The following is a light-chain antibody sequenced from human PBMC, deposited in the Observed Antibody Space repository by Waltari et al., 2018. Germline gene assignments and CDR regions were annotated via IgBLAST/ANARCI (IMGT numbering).Light chain of an antibody. CDR1: QSISSY. V-gene: IGKV1-39*01. CDR2: AAS. J-gene: IGKJ2*01. Sequence: DIQMTQSPSSLSASVGDRVTITCRASQSISSYLNWYQQKPGKAPKFLIFAASRLQSVVPSRFSGSGYGTDFTLTIRSVQPEDFATYFCQQSYSSPYTFGQGTKVEIK. CDR3: QQSYSSPYT.